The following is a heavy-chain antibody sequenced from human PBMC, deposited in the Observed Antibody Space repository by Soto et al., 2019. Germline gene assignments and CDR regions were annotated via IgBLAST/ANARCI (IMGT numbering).Heavy chain of an antibody. V-gene: IGHV1-18*01. CDR2: ISAYNGNT. CDR1: GYTFTSYA. D-gene: IGHD3-10*01. CDR3: ATGWFGEIGYYFAY. Sequence: QVQLVQSGAEVKKPGASVKVSCKASGYTFTSYAISWVRQAPGQGLEWMGWISAYNGNTNYAQKLQGRVTMTTDTSTSKADMELRGLRAEDTAVYYCATGWFGEIGYYFAYWGQGTLVTVSS. J-gene: IGHJ4*02.